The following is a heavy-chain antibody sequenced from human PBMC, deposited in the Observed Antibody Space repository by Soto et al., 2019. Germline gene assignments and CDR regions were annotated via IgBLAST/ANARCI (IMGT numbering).Heavy chain of an antibody. CDR3: ARDGHNWNYAFDI. D-gene: IGHD1-7*01. V-gene: IGHV3-30*04. Sequence: GGSLRLSCAASGFTFSSYAMHWVRQAPGKGLEWVAVISYDGSNKYYADSVKGRFTISRDNSKNTLYLQMNSLRAEDTAVYYCARDGHNWNYAFDIWGQGTMVTVSS. CDR1: GFTFSSYA. CDR2: ISYDGSNK. J-gene: IGHJ3*02.